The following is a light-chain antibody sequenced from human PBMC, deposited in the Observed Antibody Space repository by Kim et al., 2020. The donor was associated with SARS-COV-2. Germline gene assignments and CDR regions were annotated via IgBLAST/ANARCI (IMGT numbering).Light chain of an antibody. V-gene: IGKV3-11*01. CDR3: QQRSTWPPWT. CDR2: DAS. Sequence: SPGERATLSCRTSQSISSYLAWYQQKPGQAPRLLIYDASNRATGIPARFSGSGSGTDFTLTISSLEPEDFAVYYCQQRSTWPPWTFGQVTKVDIK. CDR1: QSISSY. J-gene: IGKJ1*01.